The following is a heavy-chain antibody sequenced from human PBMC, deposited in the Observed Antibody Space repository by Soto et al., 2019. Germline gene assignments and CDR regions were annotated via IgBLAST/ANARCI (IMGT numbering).Heavy chain of an antibody. Sequence: QVQLVQSGAEVKKPGSSVKVSCKASGGTFGSYVFNWVRQAPGQGLEWMGGIIPIFGTPNYAQKFQGRVTIPADESTNTAYMELSSLRSEDPAVFYCARDLGSGYDPGDYWGQGALVTVSS. V-gene: IGHV1-69*12. J-gene: IGHJ4*02. D-gene: IGHD5-12*01. CDR3: ARDLGSGYDPGDY. CDR1: GGTFGSYV. CDR2: IIPIFGTP.